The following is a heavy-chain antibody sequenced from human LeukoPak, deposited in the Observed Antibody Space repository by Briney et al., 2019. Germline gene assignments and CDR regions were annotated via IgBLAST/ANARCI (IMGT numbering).Heavy chain of an antibody. CDR2: INWNGGST. J-gene: IGHJ4*02. CDR1: GFTFDDYV. Sequence: PGGSLRLSCAASGFTFDDYVMSWVRQAPGKGLEWVSGINWNGGSTGCADSVKGRFTISRDNAKNSLYLQMNSLRAEDAALYYCARDCSGGSCQVRDYWGQGTLVTVSS. CDR3: ARDCSGGSCQVRDY. V-gene: IGHV3-20*04. D-gene: IGHD2-15*01.